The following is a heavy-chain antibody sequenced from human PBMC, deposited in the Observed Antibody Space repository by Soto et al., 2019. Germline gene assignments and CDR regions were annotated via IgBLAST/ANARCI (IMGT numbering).Heavy chain of an antibody. D-gene: IGHD6-13*01. CDR2: INPSGGST. J-gene: IGHJ6*02. CDR1: GYTFTTYY. Sequence: QVQLVQSGTEVKEPGASVSLSCKASGYTFTTYYIHWVRQAPGQGLEWMGMINPSGGSTTYAQNFQGRVAMTRDTSTSTVYMDLNSLRSDDTAVYYCARATSAGKGRRVDVWGQGTTVTVSS. V-gene: IGHV1-46*01. CDR3: ARATSAGKGRRVDV.